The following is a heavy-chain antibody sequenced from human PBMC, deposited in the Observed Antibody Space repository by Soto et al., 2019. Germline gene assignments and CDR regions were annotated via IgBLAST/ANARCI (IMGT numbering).Heavy chain of an antibody. CDR3: AIEVTNYYVTGTPTDCFDP. CDR2: IHYSGST. V-gene: IGHV4-30-4*08. CDR1: GDSTNSGDYY. Sequence: PSETLSLTCTVSGDSTNSGDYYWTWIRQPPGKGLEWIGNIHYSGSTYYNPSLKSRVTISVDTSEKQFSLKLSSVTVADTAVYYCAIEVTNYYVTGTPTDCFDPWGQGTLVTVSS. D-gene: IGHD3-10*01. J-gene: IGHJ5*02.